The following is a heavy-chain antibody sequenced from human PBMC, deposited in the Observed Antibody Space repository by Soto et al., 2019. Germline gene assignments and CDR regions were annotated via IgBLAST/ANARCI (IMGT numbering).Heavy chain of an antibody. V-gene: IGHV3-30*18. D-gene: IGHD3-22*01. Sequence: AGGSLRLSCAASGFTFSSYCMHWVRQAPGKGLEWVAVISYDGSNKYYADSVKGRFTISRDNSKNTLYLQMNSLRAEDTAVYYCAKDLTYYYDSSGYNFDYWGQGTPVTVSS. J-gene: IGHJ4*02. CDR3: AKDLTYYYDSSGYNFDY. CDR2: ISYDGSNK. CDR1: GFTFSSYC.